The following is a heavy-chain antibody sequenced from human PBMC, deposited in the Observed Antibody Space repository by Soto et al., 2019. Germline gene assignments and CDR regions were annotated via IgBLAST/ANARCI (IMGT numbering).Heavy chain of an antibody. V-gene: IGHV2-5*02. J-gene: IGHJ3*02. CDR1: GFSLSTSGVG. CDR3: AHRRENRNAFDI. Sequence: QITLKESGPTLVKPTQTLTLTCTFSGFSLSTSGVGVGWIRQPPGKALEWLALIYWDDDKRYSPSLKSRLTIXKXISKNQVVLTMTNMDPVDTATYYCAHRRENRNAFDIWGQGTMVTVSS. CDR2: IYWDDDK.